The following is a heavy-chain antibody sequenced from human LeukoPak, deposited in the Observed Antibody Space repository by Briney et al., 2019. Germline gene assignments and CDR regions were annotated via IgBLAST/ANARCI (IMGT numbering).Heavy chain of an antibody. J-gene: IGHJ4*02. CDR1: GGTFGSYA. D-gene: IGHD2-15*01. CDR3: ARDGIYCSGSSCYPVEIDY. Sequence: GSVKVSCKASGGTFGSYAISWVRQAPGQGLEWMGWINPNSGGTNYAQKFQGRVTMTRDTSISTAYMELSRLRSDDTAVYYCARDGIYCSGSSCYPVEIDYWGQGTLVTVSS. V-gene: IGHV1-2*02. CDR2: INPNSGGT.